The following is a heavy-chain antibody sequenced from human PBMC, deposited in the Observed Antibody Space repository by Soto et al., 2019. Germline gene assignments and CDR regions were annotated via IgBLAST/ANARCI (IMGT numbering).Heavy chain of an antibody. V-gene: IGHV3-33*01. CDR1: GFTFSAYG. CDR2: IWFDETNK. CDR3: GRVTNSKGHVDC. J-gene: IGHJ4*02. Sequence: PGGSLRLSCATSGFTFSAYGMHWVRQAPGKGLEWVAVIWFDETNKFYAESVMGRFTISRDNSKNTLYLQMNSLRAEDTAVYYCGRVTNSKGHVDCWGRGHLVTVCS. D-gene: IGHD1-1*01.